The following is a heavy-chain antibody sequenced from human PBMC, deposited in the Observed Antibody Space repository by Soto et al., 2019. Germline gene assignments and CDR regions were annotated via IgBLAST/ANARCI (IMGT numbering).Heavy chain of an antibody. D-gene: IGHD5-18*01. CDR1: GGTFSTYA. J-gene: IGHJ4*02. Sequence: QVQLVQSGAEVKKPESSVKVSCKAPGGTFSTYAISWVRQAPGQGLEWMGGIIPTFGTANYAQRFQDRVTITAVESTNTVYMELSSLRSEDTAVYFCASGIQLWLRRINNGYSGWGQGTLVTVSS. V-gene: IGHV1-69*12. CDR2: IIPTFGTA. CDR3: ASGIQLWLRRINNGYSG.